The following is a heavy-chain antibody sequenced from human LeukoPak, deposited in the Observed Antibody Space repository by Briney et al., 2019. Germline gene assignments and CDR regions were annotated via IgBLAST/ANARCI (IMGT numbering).Heavy chain of an antibody. D-gene: IGHD2-15*01. J-gene: IGHJ4*02. CDR3: ARRKSYCSGGSCYFDY. V-gene: IGHV4-34*01. CDR2: INHSGST. Sequence: SETLSLTCAVYGGSFRGYYWSWIRQPPGKGLEWIGEINHSGSTNYNPSLKSRVTISVDTSKNQFSLKLSSVTAADTAVYYCARRKSYCSGGSCYFDYWGQGTLVTVSS. CDR1: GGSFRGYY.